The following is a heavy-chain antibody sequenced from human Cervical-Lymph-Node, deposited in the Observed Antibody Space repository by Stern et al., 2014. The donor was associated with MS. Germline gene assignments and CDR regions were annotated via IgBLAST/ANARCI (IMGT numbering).Heavy chain of an antibody. V-gene: IGHV1-3*01. Sequence: QVQLVQSGAEVKKPGASVKVSCKASGYTFTSYAMHWVRQAPGQRLEWLGWINAGNGNTKSSKKFPGTVTITTEKSARTAYMELSSLRSEDTAVYYCARDKSSSPQLDXXXQGTLVTVSS. CDR3: ARDKSSSPQLDX. CDR1: GYTFTSYA. J-gene: IGHJ4*02. CDR2: INAGNGNT. D-gene: IGHD6-6*01.